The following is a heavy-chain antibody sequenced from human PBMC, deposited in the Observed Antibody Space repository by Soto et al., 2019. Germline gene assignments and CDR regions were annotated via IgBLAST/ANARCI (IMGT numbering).Heavy chain of an antibody. CDR2: IDPSDSYT. J-gene: IGHJ4*02. D-gene: IGHD6-6*01. Sequence: GESLRISCKGPGYSFTIYCITLVRQMHGKGLEWMGRIDPSDSYTDYSPSFQGHVTISVDRSLTTAYLQLSSLKASDTAMYYCARHGRSSPDFDYWGRGTLVTVSS. CDR3: ARHGRSSPDFDY. V-gene: IGHV5-10-1*01. CDR1: GYSFTIYC.